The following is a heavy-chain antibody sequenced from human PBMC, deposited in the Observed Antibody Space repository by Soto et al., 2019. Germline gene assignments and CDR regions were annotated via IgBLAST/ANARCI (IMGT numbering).Heavy chain of an antibody. Sequence: GGSLRLSCAASGFTFSTYAMSWVRQAPGKGLEWVSAISGSGGSTYYADSVKGRFTISRDDSKNTLYLQMNSLRAEDTALYYCAKSYSSNWYDYFDYWGQGTLVTVSS. D-gene: IGHD6-13*01. V-gene: IGHV3-23*01. CDR3: AKSYSSNWYDYFDY. J-gene: IGHJ4*02. CDR1: GFTFSTYA. CDR2: ISGSGGST.